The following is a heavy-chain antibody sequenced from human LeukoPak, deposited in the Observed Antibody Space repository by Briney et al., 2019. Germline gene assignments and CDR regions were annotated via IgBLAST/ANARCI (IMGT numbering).Heavy chain of an antibody. Sequence: SETLSLTCAVYGGSFSGYYWSWIRQPPEKGLELMGEINHSGSTNYNPSLKSRVNISVDTSKNQFSLKLSSVTAADTAVFYCARGPRGGGITFDYWGQGTLVTVSS. J-gene: IGHJ4*02. D-gene: IGHD2-15*01. CDR1: GGSFSGYY. CDR2: INHSGST. V-gene: IGHV4-34*01. CDR3: ARGPRGGGITFDY.